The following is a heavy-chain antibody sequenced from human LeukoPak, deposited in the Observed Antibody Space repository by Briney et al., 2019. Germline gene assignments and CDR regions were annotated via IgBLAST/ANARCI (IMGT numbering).Heavy chain of an antibody. V-gene: IGHV3-23*01. CDR2: ISGSGGST. D-gene: IGHD6-19*01. Sequence: GGSLRLSCAASGFTFSSYAMSWVRQAPGKGLEWVSAISGSGGSTYYADSVKGRFTISRDNSKNTLYLQMNSLRAEDTAVYYCAKLVKPARGSSGYYYYYYGMDVWGQGTTATVS. J-gene: IGHJ6*02. CDR1: GFTFSSYA. CDR3: AKLVKPARGSSGYYYYYYGMDV.